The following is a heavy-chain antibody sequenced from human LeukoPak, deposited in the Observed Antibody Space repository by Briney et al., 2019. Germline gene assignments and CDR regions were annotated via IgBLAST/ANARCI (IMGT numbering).Heavy chain of an antibody. J-gene: IGHJ4*02. V-gene: IGHV3-23*01. Sequence: GGSLRLSCAASGFTFSSYAMTWVRQAPGKGLEWVSTFSGSGSTTYYADSVKGRFTISRDNSKNTVFLQMDSLGAEDTAVYYCTKGYRAIAYWGQGTLVTVPS. CDR3: TKGYRAIAY. D-gene: IGHD1-26*01. CDR2: FSGSGSTT. CDR1: GFTFSSYA.